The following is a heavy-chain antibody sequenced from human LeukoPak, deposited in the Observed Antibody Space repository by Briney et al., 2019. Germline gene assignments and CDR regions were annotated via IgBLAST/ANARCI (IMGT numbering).Heavy chain of an antibody. CDR2: INHSGST. D-gene: IGHD5-18*01. V-gene: IGHV4-34*01. CDR3: ARNHTGYFDP. J-gene: IGHJ5*02. Sequence: SETLSLTCAVYSGSFSGYSWSRIRQPPGKGLEWIGEINHSGSTNYNPSLKSRVTISVDTSSNQFSLRLSSATAADTAVYYCARNHTGYFDPWGQGTLVTVSS. CDR1: SGSFSGYS.